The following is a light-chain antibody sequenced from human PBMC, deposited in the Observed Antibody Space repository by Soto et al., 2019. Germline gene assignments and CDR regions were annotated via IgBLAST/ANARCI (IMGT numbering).Light chain of an antibody. J-gene: IGLJ2*01. CDR1: SSNSGTNY. Sequence: QSVLTQSPSASGTPGQRVTISCSGSSSNSGTNYVYWYQQLPGTAPKLLIYSNNQRPSGVPDRFSGSKSGTSASLAISGLRSEDEADYYCAAWDDSLRGPVFGGGTKLTVL. V-gene: IGLV1-47*02. CDR3: AAWDDSLRGPV. CDR2: SNN.